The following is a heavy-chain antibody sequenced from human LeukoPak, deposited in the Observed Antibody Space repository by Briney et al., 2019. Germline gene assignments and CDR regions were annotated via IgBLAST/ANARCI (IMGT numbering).Heavy chain of an antibody. CDR2: TSSRSSST. CDR3: ARRDDVFEI. CDR1: GFTFSDYY. J-gene: IGHJ3*02. V-gene: IGHV3-11*03. Sequence: GGSLILSCAASGFTFSDYYMSWIRQAPGKGLEWVSYTSSRSSSTDYADSVKGRFTISRDNAKKSLYLQMNSLRAEDTAVYYCARRDDVFEIWGQGTRVTVSS.